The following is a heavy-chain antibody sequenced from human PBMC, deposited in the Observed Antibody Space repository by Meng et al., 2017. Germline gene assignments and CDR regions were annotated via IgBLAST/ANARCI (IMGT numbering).Heavy chain of an antibody. J-gene: IGHJ5*02. CDR2: IIPIFGTA. CDR3: ARESWFDP. Sequence: VECGADVKTPGLSVTVSCQASGRTLSRYAISWVRQAPGQGLGWLGGIIPIFGTANYAQKFQGRVTITAYESTSTAYMELSSLRSEDTAVYYCARESWFDPWGQGTLVTVSS. V-gene: IGHV1-69*01. CDR1: GRTLSRYA.